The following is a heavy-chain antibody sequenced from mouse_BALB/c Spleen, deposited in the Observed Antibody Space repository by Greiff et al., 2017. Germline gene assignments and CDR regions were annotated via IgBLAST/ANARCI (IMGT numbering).Heavy chain of an antibody. CDR2: ISSGGSYT. D-gene: IGHD2-4*01. CDR3: ARQDKREAMITTDY. J-gene: IGHJ2*01. Sequence: EVKVVESGGDLVKPGGSLKLSCAVSGFTFSSYGMSWVRQTPDKRLEWVATISSGGSYTYYPDCVKGRFTISRDNDKNTLYLQMSSLKSEDTAMYYCARQDKREAMITTDYWGQGTTLTVSS. CDR1: GFTFSSYG. V-gene: IGHV5-6*01.